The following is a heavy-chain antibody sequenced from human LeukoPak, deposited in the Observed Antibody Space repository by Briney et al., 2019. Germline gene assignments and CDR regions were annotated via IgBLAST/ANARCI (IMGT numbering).Heavy chain of an antibody. CDR3: ARALRDCTNGVCYHEYFQH. V-gene: IGHV4-59*02. CDR1: GGSVSDYY. Sequence: SETLSLTCTISGGSVSDYYWSWIRQSPGKGLEWIGYIYYSGSTNYNPSLKSRVTISVDTSKNQFSLNLRFVTAADTAVYYCARALRDCTNGVCYHEYFQHWGQGTLVTVSS. D-gene: IGHD2-8*01. CDR2: IYYSGST. J-gene: IGHJ1*01.